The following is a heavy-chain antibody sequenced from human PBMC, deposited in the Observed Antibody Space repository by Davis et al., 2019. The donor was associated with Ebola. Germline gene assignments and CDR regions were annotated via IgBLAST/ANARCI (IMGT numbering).Heavy chain of an antibody. J-gene: IGHJ4*02. CDR3: ARMDSSSWYHFDY. Sequence: PGGSLRLSCAASEFTFSSYSMSWVRQAPGKGLEWVSVIYSGGSTYYADSVKGRFTISRHNSKNTLYLQMNSLRAEDTAVYYCARMDSSSWYHFDYWGQGTLVTVSS. V-gene: IGHV3-53*04. CDR2: IYSGGST. CDR1: EFTFSSYS. D-gene: IGHD6-13*01.